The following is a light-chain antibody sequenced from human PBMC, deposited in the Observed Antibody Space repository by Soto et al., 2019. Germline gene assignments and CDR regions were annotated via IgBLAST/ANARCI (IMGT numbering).Light chain of an antibody. CDR1: QTVRSNY. J-gene: IGKJ1*01. CDR2: GAS. V-gene: IGKV3-20*01. CDR3: QQYGNSPPWT. Sequence: EIVLTQSPATLSLSPGEGATLSCRASQTVRSNYLAWYQQKPGQAPRLLIYGASRRATGIPDRFSGSGSGTDFTLTIIRVEPEDFAVYYCQQYGNSPPWTFGQGTKVETK.